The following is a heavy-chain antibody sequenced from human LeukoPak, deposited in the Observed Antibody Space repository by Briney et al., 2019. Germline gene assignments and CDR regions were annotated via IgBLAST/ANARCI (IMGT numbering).Heavy chain of an antibody. Sequence: PSETLSLTCTVSGGSISSYYWSWIRQPAGKGLEWIGRIYTSGSTNYNPSLKSRVTMSVDTSKNQLSLRLSSATAADTAVYYCARDSPNSVWFDPWGQGTLVTVSS. D-gene: IGHD3-10*01. V-gene: IGHV4-4*07. CDR3: ARDSPNSVWFDP. CDR1: GGSISSYY. J-gene: IGHJ5*02. CDR2: IYTSGST.